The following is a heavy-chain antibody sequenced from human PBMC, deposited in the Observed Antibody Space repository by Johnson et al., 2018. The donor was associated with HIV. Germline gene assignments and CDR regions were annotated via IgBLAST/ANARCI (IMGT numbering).Heavy chain of an antibody. J-gene: IGHJ3*02. CDR3: AKDRVVIAAHDAFDI. CDR1: GFTFSSYA. D-gene: IGHD2-21*01. Sequence: QVQLVASGGGVVQPGRSLRLSCAASGFTFSSYAMYWVRQAPGTGLEWVAVISYDGSNKYYADSVKGRCTISRDNSKNTLYLKTNSLSAEDTAVYYCAKDRVVIAAHDAFDIWGQGTMVTVSS. V-gene: IGHV3-30-3*01. CDR2: ISYDGSNK.